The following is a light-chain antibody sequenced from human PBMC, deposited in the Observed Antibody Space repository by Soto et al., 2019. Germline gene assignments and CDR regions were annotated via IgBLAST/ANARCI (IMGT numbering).Light chain of an antibody. Sequence: DIQMTQSPSTLSASVGDRVIITCRASQSISSWLAWYQQKPGKAPNLLIYRASTLKSGIPSRFSVSGSGTEFTLTISSLQPDDFATYYCQQYDRASWTFGPVTKVEIK. CDR3: QQYDRASWT. CDR2: RAS. V-gene: IGKV1-5*03. CDR1: QSISSW. J-gene: IGKJ1*01.